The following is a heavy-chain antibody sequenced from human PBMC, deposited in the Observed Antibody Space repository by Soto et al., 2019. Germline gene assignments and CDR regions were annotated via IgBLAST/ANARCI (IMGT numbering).Heavy chain of an antibody. Sequence: GGSLRLSCAASGFTFSGSAMHWVRQASGKGLEWVGRIRSKANSYATAYAASVKGRFTISRDDSKNTAYLQMNSLKTEDTAVYYCTRHAEPKDQRYSGAVYWGQGTLVTVSS. CDR1: GFTFSGSA. D-gene: IGHD1-26*01. CDR3: TRHAEPKDQRYSGAVY. CDR2: IRSKANSYAT. J-gene: IGHJ4*02. V-gene: IGHV3-73*01.